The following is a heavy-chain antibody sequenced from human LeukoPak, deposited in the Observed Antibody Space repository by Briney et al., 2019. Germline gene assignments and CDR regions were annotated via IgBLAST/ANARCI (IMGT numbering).Heavy chain of an antibody. CDR3: ARGGRAELGITPPDY. Sequence: GGSLRLSCAASGFTFSSYWMSWVRQAPGKGLEWVANIKQDGSEKYYVDSVKGRFTISRDNAKNSLYLQMNSLRAEDTAVYYCARGGRAELGITPPDYWGQGTLVTVSS. D-gene: IGHD7-27*01. CDR2: IKQDGSEK. J-gene: IGHJ4*02. CDR1: GFTFSSYW. V-gene: IGHV3-7*01.